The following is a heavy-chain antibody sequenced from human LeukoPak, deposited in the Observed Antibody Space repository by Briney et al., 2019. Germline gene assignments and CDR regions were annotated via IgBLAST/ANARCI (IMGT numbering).Heavy chain of an antibody. D-gene: IGHD2-15*01. J-gene: IGHJ4*02. V-gene: IGHV4-34*01. Sequence: SETLSLTCAVYGGSFSGYYWSWIRQPPGKGLEWIGEINHSGSTNYNPSLKSRVTISVDTSKNQFSLKLSSVTAADTAVYYCAGGKVVSAVRYWGQGTPVTFAS. CDR1: GGSFSGYY. CDR3: AGGKVVSAVRY. CDR2: INHSGST.